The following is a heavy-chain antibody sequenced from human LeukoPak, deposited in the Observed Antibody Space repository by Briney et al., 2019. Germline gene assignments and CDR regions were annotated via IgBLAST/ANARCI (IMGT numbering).Heavy chain of an antibody. CDR3: ARERLERHLGFDY. Sequence: GASLRLSCSASGFTFSNYAMSWFRQAPGKGREGVASITATAQSTFYADSVKGRFTISRDTSQDTLYQQSNSLRAEDSAVYYFARERLERHLGFDYWGQGTVVTVSS. CDR1: GFTFSNYA. CDR2: ITATAQST. V-gene: IGHV3-23*01. D-gene: IGHD1-1*01. J-gene: IGHJ4*02.